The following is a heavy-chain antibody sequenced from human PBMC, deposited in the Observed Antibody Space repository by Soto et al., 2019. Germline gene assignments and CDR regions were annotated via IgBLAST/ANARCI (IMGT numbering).Heavy chain of an antibody. J-gene: IGHJ5*02. V-gene: IGHV1-8*01. CDR1: GYTFTSYD. D-gene: IGHD2-2*01. Sequence: ASVKVSCKASGYTFTSYDINWVRQATGQGLEWMGWMNPNSGNTGYAQKFQGRVTMTRNTSISTAYMELSSLRSEDTAVYYCARGLDCSSTSCRYNWFDPWGQRTLVTVSS. CDR3: ARGLDCSSTSCRYNWFDP. CDR2: MNPNSGNT.